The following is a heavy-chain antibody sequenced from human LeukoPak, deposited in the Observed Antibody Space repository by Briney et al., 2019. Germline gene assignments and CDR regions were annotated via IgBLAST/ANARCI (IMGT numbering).Heavy chain of an antibody. Sequence: GGSLRLSCAASGFTFSSYAMSWVRQAPGKGLEWVSAISGSTDNTYYADSVKGRFIISRDNSRNALHVQMSGLRVEDTAIYYCAKGEEAFDIWGQGTMVTVSS. CDR1: GFTFSSYA. V-gene: IGHV3-23*01. CDR2: ISGSTDNT. J-gene: IGHJ3*02. CDR3: AKGEEAFDI.